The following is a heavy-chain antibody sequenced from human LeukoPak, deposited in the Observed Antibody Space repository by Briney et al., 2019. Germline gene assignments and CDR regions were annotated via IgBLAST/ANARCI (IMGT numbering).Heavy chain of an antibody. V-gene: IGHV4-38-2*02. CDR2: LSHSGNS. CDR1: GYSISSGYF. Sequence: SETLSLTCTVSGYSISSGYFWGWIRQTPGTGLEWIGSLSHSGNSHYNPSLKSRVTISVDTSKNQFSLKLSSVTAADTAVYYCARGLVVPAATFDYWGQGTLVTVSS. D-gene: IGHD2-2*01. CDR3: ARGLVVPAATFDY. J-gene: IGHJ4*02.